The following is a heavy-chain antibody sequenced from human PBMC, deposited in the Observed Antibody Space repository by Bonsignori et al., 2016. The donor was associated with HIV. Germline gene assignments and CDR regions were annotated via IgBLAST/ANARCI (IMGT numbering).Heavy chain of an antibody. CDR1: GFTFSSYA. J-gene: IGHJ4*02. CDR3: AKDHYDSSGYFD. Sequence: GESLKISCAASGFTFSSYAMSWVRQGSREGGWSGVSVIYSGGSSTYYADSVKGRFTISRDNSKNTLYLQMNSLRAEDTAVYYCAKDHYDSSGYFDWGQGTLVTVSS. V-gene: IGHV3-23*03. D-gene: IGHD3-22*01. CDR2: IYSGGSST.